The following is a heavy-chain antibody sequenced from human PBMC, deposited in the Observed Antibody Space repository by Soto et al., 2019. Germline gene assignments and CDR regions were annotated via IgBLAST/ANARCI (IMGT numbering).Heavy chain of an antibody. D-gene: IGHD5-18*01. CDR3: ARAWPSVDSYGSGVMDV. V-gene: IGHV4-4*02. Sequence: QVQLQESGPGLVKPSGTLSVTCAVSGGSISSSNWWNWVRQPPGKGLEWIGEIYHSGSTNYNPSLRRRVTISLDESKNQFSLRVKSVTAADTAEYYCARAWPSVDSYGSGVMDVWGQGTTVTVSS. J-gene: IGHJ6*02. CDR1: GGSISSSNW. CDR2: IYHSGST.